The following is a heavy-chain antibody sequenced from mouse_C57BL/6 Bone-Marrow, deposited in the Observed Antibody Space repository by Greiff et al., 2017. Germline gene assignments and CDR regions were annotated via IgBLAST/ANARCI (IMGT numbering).Heavy chain of an antibody. D-gene: IGHD1-1*01. CDR1: GFNIKNTY. Sequence: DVQLQESVAELVRPGASVKLSCTASGFNIKNTYMHWVKQRPEQGLEWIGRIDPANGNTKYAPKFQGKATITADTSSNTAYLQLSSLTSEDTAIYYCANLNYYGSSPWFAYWGQGTLVTVSA. V-gene: IGHV14-3*01. CDR2: IDPANGNT. CDR3: ANLNYYGSSPWFAY. J-gene: IGHJ3*01.